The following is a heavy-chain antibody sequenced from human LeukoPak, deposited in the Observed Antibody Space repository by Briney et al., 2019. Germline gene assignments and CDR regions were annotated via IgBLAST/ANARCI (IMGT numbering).Heavy chain of an antibody. CDR3: ARLTFGGVIVVDY. Sequence: ASVKVSCKASGYTFTSYYMHWVRQAPGQGLEWMGIINPSGGSTSYAQKFQGRVTMTRDMSTSTVYMELNSLRSEDTAVYYCARLTFGGVIVVDYWGQGTLVTVSS. V-gene: IGHV1-46*01. CDR1: GYTFTSYY. J-gene: IGHJ4*02. D-gene: IGHD3-16*02. CDR2: INPSGGST.